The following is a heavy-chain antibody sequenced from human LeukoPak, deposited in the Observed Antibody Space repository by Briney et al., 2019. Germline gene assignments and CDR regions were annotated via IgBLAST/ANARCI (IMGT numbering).Heavy chain of an antibody. D-gene: IGHD3-22*01. V-gene: IGHV4-59*02. CDR2: FYSGST. CDR3: ARLYYDSSGYYYFDY. Sequence: PETLSLTCAVSGGSVSTSYYWSWIRQPPGKGLEWIGCFYSGSTNYNPSLRSRVTISVDTSKNQFSLKVSSVTAADTAVYYCARLYYDSSGYYYFDYWGQGTLVTVSS. J-gene: IGHJ4*02. CDR1: GGSVSTSYY.